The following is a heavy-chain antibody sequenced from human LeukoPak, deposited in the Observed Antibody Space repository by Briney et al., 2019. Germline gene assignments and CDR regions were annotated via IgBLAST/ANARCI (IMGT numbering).Heavy chain of an antibody. CDR3: AKDWWARSRRKPQGWFDP. V-gene: IGHV3-23*01. J-gene: IGHJ5*02. Sequence: PGGSLRLSCAASGFTFSSYAMSWVRQAPGKGLEWVSAISGSGGSTYYADSVKGRFTISRDNSKNTLYLQMNSLRAEDTAVYYCAKDWWARSRRKPQGWFDPWGQGTLVSVSS. CDR2: ISGSGGST. D-gene: IGHD2-15*01. CDR1: GFTFSSYA.